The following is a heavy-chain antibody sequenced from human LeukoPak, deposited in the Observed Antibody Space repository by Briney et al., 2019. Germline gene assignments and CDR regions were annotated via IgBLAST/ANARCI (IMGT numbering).Heavy chain of an antibody. J-gene: IGHJ3*02. CDR1: GLSVSRNS. V-gene: IGHV3-66*01. CDR2: IYTGDST. Sequence: GGSLRLSCAASGLSVSRNSMNWVRQAPGKGLEWVSVIYTGDSTYYADSVKGRFTISSDKSKNTIYLQMNSLGADDTAVYYCATDHRNLDAFDIWGQGTMLIVSS. D-gene: IGHD1-14*01. CDR3: ATDHRNLDAFDI.